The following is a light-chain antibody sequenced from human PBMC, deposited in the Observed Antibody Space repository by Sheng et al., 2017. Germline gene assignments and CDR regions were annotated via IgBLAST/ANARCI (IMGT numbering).Light chain of an antibody. CDR3: QQYYTTPFT. J-gene: IGKJ2*01. CDR1: QSVFYTSNNENY. V-gene: IGKV4-1*01. CDR2: CAS. Sequence: DIVMTQSPDSLAVSLGERATINCKSSQSVFYTSNNENYLAWYQHKPGQPPRLLIYCASARESGVPDRFSGSGSGTDFTLTISSLQAEDVAVYYCQQYYTTPFTFGQGTKLEI.